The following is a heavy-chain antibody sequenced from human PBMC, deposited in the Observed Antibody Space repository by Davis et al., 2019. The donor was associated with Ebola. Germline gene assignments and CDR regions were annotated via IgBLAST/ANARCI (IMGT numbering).Heavy chain of an antibody. CDR1: GFTFSSYA. Sequence: GGSLRLSCSASGFTFSSYAMHWVRQAPGKGLESVARISTNGETTYYADSVKGRFTISRDNSKDTLYLQMRNLRIDDTAVYYCVKVRFTVVVVHGGFDYWGQGALVTVSS. J-gene: IGHJ4*02. CDR2: ISTNGETT. V-gene: IGHV3-64D*06. CDR3: VKVRFTVVVVHGGFDY. D-gene: IGHD2-15*01.